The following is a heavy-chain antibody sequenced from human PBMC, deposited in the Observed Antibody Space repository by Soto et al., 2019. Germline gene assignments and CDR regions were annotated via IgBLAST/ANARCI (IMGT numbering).Heavy chain of an antibody. J-gene: IGHJ4*02. CDR2: ISAYNGNT. CDR1: GYTFTSYG. V-gene: IGHV1-18*01. D-gene: IGHD6-13*01. CDR3: ARDRRIAAAGTWYFDY. Sequence: ASVKVSCKASGYTFTSYGISWVRQAPGQGLEWMGWISAYNGNTNYAQKLQGRVTMTTDTSTSTAYMELRSLRSDDTAVYYCARDRRIAAAGTWYFDYWGQGTLVTVSS.